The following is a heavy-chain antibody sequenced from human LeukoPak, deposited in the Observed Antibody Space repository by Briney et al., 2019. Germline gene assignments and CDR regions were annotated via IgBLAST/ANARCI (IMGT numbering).Heavy chain of an antibody. CDR3: ARVWSGYFFQ. Sequence: GGSLRLSCAASGFDISYNYVGWVRQAPGKGLEWVSVIHTGGTTHYADSVKGRFTISKDNSNNTVYLQMNSVGVAATAVYYCARVWSGYFFQWGQGALVTVSS. J-gene: IGHJ4*02. CDR1: GFDISYNY. D-gene: IGHD3/OR15-3a*01. V-gene: IGHV3-53*01. CDR2: IHTGGTT.